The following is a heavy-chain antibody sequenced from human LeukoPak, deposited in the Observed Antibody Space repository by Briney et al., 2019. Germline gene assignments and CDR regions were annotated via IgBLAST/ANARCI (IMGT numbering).Heavy chain of an antibody. CDR3: AKGGAVSSKSITMIRGTRRYYYYMDV. J-gene: IGHJ6*03. CDR2: ISYDGSNE. Sequence: PGGSLRLSCAASGFTFSSYVMHWVRQAPGKGLEWVAIISYDGSNEYYADSVKGRFTISRDNSKNTLYLQMNRLRAEDTAVYYCAKGGAVSSKSITMIRGTRRYYYYMDVWGKGTTVTISS. CDR1: GFTFSSYV. D-gene: IGHD3-10*01. V-gene: IGHV3-30*04.